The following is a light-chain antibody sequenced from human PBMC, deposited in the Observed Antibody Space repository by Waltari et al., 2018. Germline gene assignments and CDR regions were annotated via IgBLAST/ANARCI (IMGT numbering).Light chain of an antibody. CDR1: QGVFCSSGNNDY. CDR3: QQYCTSPPT. CDR2: WAS. J-gene: IGKJ2*01. Sequence: DIVMTQSPDSLAVSLGERATINVNSSQGVFCSSGNNDYLTWFQQKPGQPPRAVIYWASTREKGVPDRFSGSGSGTDFTLTINSLQAEDVAVYYCQQYCTSPPTFGQGTQVEIK. V-gene: IGKV4-1*01.